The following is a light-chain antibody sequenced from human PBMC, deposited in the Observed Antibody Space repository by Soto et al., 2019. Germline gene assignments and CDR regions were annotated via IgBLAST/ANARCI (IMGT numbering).Light chain of an antibody. J-gene: IGKJ1*01. V-gene: IGKV3-11*01. CDR1: QRVSSN. CDR3: QQRSNWPPWT. CDR2: DAS. Sequence: EIVMTQSPATLSVSPGERATLSCRASQRVSSNLAWYQQKPGQAPRLLIYDASNRATGIPARFSGSGSGTDFTLTISSLEPEDFAVYYCQQRSNWPPWTFGQGTKVDI.